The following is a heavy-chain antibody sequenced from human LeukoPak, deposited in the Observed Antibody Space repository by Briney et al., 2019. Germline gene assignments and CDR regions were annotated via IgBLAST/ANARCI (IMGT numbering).Heavy chain of an antibody. D-gene: IGHD3-22*01. J-gene: IGHJ3*02. CDR2: IYSGGST. Sequence: GGSLRLSCAASGFTVSSNYMSWVRQAPGKGLEWVSVIYSGGSTYYADSVKGRFTISRDNSKNTLYLQMNSLRAEDTAVYYCATPYYYDSSGYGDAFDIWGQGTMVTVSS. CDR3: ATPYYYDSSGYGDAFDI. CDR1: GFTVSSNY. V-gene: IGHV3-66*01.